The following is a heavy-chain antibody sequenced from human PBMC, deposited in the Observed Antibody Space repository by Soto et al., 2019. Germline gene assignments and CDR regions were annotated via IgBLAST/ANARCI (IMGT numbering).Heavy chain of an antibody. CDR2: INHSGST. Sequence: PSETLSLTCAVYGGSFRGYYWTWIRQPPGTGLEWIGEINHSGSTNYNPSLKSRVTISVDTSKNQFSLKLSSVTAADTAVYYCARVGGFGATTIDYWGQGTLVTVSS. D-gene: IGHD3-10*01. CDR1: GGSFRGYY. CDR3: ARVGGFGATTIDY. J-gene: IGHJ4*02. V-gene: IGHV4-34*01.